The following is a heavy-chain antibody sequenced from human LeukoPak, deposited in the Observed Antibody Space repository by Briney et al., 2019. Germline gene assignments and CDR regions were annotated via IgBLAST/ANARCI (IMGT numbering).Heavy chain of an antibody. Sequence: ASETLSLTCTVSGGSISSYYWSWIRQPAGKGPEWIGRIYTSGSTNYNPFLKSRVTMSVDTSKNQFSLKLSSVTAADTAVYYCAGQNYYGSGSYYYWGQGTLVTVSS. V-gene: IGHV4-4*07. J-gene: IGHJ4*02. CDR1: GGSISSYY. D-gene: IGHD3-10*01. CDR2: IYTSGST. CDR3: AGQNYYGSGSYYY.